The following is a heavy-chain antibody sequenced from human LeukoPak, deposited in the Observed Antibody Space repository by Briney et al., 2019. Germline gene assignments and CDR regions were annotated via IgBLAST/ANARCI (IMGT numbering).Heavy chain of an antibody. V-gene: IGHV1-8*01. J-gene: IGHJ4*02. CDR1: GYTFTSYD. CDR3: ATILVQQWLVRVFDY. CDR2: MNPNSGAT. D-gene: IGHD6-19*01. Sequence: ASVKVSCKASGYTFTSYDFNWLRQATGQGPEWMGWMNPNSGATGYAQKFQGRVTMTRSASINTAYMELSNLRSEDTAVYYCATILVQQWLVRVFDYWGQGTLVTVSS.